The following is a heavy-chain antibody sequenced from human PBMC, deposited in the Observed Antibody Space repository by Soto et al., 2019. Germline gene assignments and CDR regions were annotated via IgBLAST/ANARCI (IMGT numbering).Heavy chain of an antibody. Sequence: SQTLSLTCAISGDSFSSNSAALNWIRQSPSRGLEWLGRTYYRSKWYNDYAVSVKSRITINPDTSKNQFSLQLNSVTPEDTAVYYCAREVVPAARLNYYYGMDVWGQGTTVTVSS. V-gene: IGHV6-1*01. D-gene: IGHD2-2*01. CDR2: TYYRSKWYN. CDR3: AREVVPAARLNYYYGMDV. CDR1: GDSFSSNSAA. J-gene: IGHJ6*02.